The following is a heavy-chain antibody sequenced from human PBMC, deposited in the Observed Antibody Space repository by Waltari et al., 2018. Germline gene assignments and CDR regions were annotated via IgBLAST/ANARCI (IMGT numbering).Heavy chain of an antibody. CDR3: ARDRAFAVSLQD. D-gene: IGHD4-17*01. Sequence: QAPLVESGGGVVQPGRSLRLSCATSGFTFSRFAMHWVRQAPGKGLQWVAGVSNDGIGRYTDSVKGRFTISRDNAKSTVSLEMNSLRPDATALYYWARDRAFAVSLQDWGQGTPVTVSS. V-gene: IGHV3-30*04. J-gene: IGHJ4*02. CDR1: GFTFSRFA. CDR2: VSNDGIGR.